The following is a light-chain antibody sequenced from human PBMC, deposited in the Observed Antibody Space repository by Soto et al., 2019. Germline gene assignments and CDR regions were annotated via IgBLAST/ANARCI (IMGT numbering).Light chain of an antibody. J-gene: IGKJ4*01. CDR1: ERIYSAY. CDR2: GAS. Sequence: EVVLTQSPGPLSLSRGERATLSCRASERIYSAYLGWYQQKPGQAPRLLIYGASSRATGIPDRFSGSGSGTDFTLTISRLEPEDFAVYYCQQYGSSPRLTFGGGTKVDIK. CDR3: QQYGSSPRLT. V-gene: IGKV3-20*01.